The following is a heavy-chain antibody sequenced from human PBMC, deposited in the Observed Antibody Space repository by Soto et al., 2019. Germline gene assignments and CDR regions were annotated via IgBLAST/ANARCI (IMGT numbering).Heavy chain of an antibody. J-gene: IGHJ2*01. CDR2: ISASGGNI. CDR3: AKVAGGLGYFDL. D-gene: IGHD3-16*01. Sequence: GGSLRLSCVASGFIFSDYAMTWVRQAPGKGLEWVATISASGGNIEYTDSLKGRFTISRDNSKNTLYLQLNGLTADDTAVHYCAKVAGGLGYFDLWGRGTLVTVSS. V-gene: IGHV3-23*01. CDR1: GFIFSDYA.